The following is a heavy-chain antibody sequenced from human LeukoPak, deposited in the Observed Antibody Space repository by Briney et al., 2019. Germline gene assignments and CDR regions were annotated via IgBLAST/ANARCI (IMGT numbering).Heavy chain of an antibody. CDR2: ISAYNGNT. CDR1: GYTFTSYG. CDR3: ARDKEYGSGSYYNWYYYYYGMDV. Sequence: ASVKVSYKASGYTFTSYGISWVRQAPGQGLEWMGWISAYNGNTNYAQKLQGRVTMTTDTSTSTAYMELRSLRSDDTAVYYCARDKEYGSGSYYNWYYYYYGMDVWGQGTTVTVSS. J-gene: IGHJ6*02. D-gene: IGHD3-10*01. V-gene: IGHV1-18*01.